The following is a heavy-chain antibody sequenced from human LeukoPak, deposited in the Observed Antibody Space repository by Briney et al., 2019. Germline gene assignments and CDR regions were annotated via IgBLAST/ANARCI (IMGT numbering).Heavy chain of an antibody. V-gene: IGHV3-7*01. D-gene: IGHD1-26*01. Sequence: QPGGSLRLSCAASGFTFSSYWMSWVRQAPGKGLEWVANIKQDGSEKYYVDSVKGRFTISRDNAKNSLYLQMNSLRAEDTAVYYCAKDHYLGATTEDIWGQGTMVIVSS. CDR1: GFTFSSYW. J-gene: IGHJ3*02. CDR2: IKQDGSEK. CDR3: AKDHYLGATTEDI.